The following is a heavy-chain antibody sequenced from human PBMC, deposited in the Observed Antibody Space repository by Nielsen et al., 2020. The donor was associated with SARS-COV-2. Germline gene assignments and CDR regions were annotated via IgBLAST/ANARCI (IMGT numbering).Heavy chain of an antibody. D-gene: IGHD1-14*01. CDR1: GGSFSGYY. CDR3: ATGEAFDI. CDR2: ISHSGST. V-gene: IGHV4-34*01. J-gene: IGHJ3*02. Sequence: SETLSLTCAVYGGSFSGYYWSWIRQPPGKGLEWIGEISHSGSTNYKPSLKSRVTISVDRSKNQFSLKMRSVTAADTAVYYCATGEAFDIWGQGTMVTVSS.